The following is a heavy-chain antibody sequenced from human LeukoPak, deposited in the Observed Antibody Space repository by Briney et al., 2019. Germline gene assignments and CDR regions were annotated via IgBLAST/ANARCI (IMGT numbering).Heavy chain of an antibody. Sequence: AGGSLRLSCAASGFTLSTYGMHWVRQAPGKGPEWVAVISYDGSNKYCADSVKGRFTISRDNSKNTLYLQMDSLRAEDTAVYYCAKVGVSNSWSRYFDDWGQGTLVTVSS. D-gene: IGHD6-13*01. CDR2: ISYDGSNK. CDR1: GFTLSTYG. CDR3: AKVGVSNSWSRYFDD. V-gene: IGHV3-30*18. J-gene: IGHJ4*02.